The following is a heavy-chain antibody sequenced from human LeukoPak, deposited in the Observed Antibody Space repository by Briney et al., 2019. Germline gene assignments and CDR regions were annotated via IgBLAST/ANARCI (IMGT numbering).Heavy chain of an antibody. CDR1: GYTFNTHG. Sequence: EASVKVSCKASGYTFNTHGISWVRQAPGKGLEWMGGFDPEDGETIYAQKFQGRVTMTEDTSTDTAYMELSSLRSEDTAVYYCATGWEQHPYWGQGTLVTVSS. CDR2: FDPEDGET. J-gene: IGHJ4*02. CDR3: ATGWEQHPY. D-gene: IGHD1-26*01. V-gene: IGHV1-24*01.